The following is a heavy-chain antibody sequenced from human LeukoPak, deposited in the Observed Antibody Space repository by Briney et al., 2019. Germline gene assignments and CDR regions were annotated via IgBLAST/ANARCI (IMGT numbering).Heavy chain of an antibody. CDR3: AKTPTFYDVLTGYSNDY. V-gene: IGHV3-23*01. CDR1: GFTFSSYA. D-gene: IGHD3-9*01. Sequence: GGSLRLSCAASGFTFSSYAMSWVRQAPGKGLEWVSSIGGIGDNTHYADSVKGRFTISRDTSRNTLYLQMNTLRVEDTAIYYCAKTPTFYDVLTGYSNDYWGQGTLVIVSS. CDR2: IGGIGDNT. J-gene: IGHJ4*02.